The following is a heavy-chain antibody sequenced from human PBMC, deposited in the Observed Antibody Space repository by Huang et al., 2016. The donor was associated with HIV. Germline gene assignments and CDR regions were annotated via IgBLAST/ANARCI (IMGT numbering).Heavy chain of an antibody. Sequence: EVQLVESGGGLAQPGGSLRLSCVASGYTFSTDSMNWVRQAPGKGLEWVSYISKTSGATSYAESVKGRFTVSRDNVKNSLYLQMNRLRVEDTAMCYCVRDSSSGLQLRYWGQGALVIVS. CDR1: GYTFSTDS. CDR2: ISKTSGAT. CDR3: VRDSSSGLQLRY. D-gene: IGHD3-22*01. J-gene: IGHJ4*02. V-gene: IGHV3-48*01.